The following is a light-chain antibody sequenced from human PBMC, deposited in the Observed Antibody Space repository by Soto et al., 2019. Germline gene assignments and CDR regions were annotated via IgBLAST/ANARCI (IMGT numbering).Light chain of an antibody. J-gene: IGLJ2*01. CDR2: EVS. V-gene: IGLV2-8*01. CDR3: SSYAGSNNYVV. Sequence: QSVLTQPPSASGSPGQSVTSSCTGTSSDFGGYNYVSWYQQHPGKAPKLMIYEVSKRPSGVPDRFSGSKSGNTASLTVSGLQAEDEADYYCSSYAGSNNYVVFGGGTTVTVL. CDR1: SSDFGGYNY.